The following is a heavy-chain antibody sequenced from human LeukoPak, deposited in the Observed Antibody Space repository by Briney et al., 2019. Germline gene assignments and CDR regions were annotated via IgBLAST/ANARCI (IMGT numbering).Heavy chain of an antibody. CDR1: GGSIRSYY. V-gene: IGHV4-4*07. CDR3: AGGGSSYGSPFDY. D-gene: IGHD5-18*01. J-gene: IGHJ4*02. Sequence: SETLSLTCTVSGGSIRSYYWSWIRQPAGKGLEWIGRIYTNGNTNYNPSLESRVTMSVDTSRNQFSLKLISVTAADTAVYYCAGGGSSYGSPFDYWGQGTLVTVSS. CDR2: IYTNGNT.